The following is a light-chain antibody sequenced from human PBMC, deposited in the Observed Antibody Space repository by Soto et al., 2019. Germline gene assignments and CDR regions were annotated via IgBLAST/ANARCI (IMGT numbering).Light chain of an antibody. J-gene: IGKJ5*01. CDR2: AAS. CDR1: QSISTY. V-gene: IGKV1-39*01. Sequence: DIQMTQSPSSLSASVGDRVTITCRASQSISTYLNWYQQKAGLAPKLLIYAASSLQSGVPSRFTGSGSGTDFTLTISSLQPEDFATYFCQQSSTFPITFGQGTRLE. CDR3: QQSSTFPIT.